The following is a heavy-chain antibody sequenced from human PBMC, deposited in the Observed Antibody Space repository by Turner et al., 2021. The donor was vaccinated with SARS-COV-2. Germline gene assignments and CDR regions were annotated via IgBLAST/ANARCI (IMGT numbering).Heavy chain of an antibody. D-gene: IGHD5-18*01. V-gene: IGHV1-8*01. CDR1: GYTFTSYD. CDR3: ARTFTAMVRVDY. CDR2: MNPNSGNT. J-gene: IGHJ4*02. Sequence: QVQLVQSGAEVKKPGASVKVSCKASGYTFTSYDINGVRQATGQGLEGMGWMNPNSGNTGYAQKFQGRVTMTRNTSISTAYMELSSLRSEDTAVYYCARTFTAMVRVDYWGQGTLVTVSS.